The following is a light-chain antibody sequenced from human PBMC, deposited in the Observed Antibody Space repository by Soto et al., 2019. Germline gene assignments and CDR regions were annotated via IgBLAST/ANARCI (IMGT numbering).Light chain of an antibody. CDR1: QSVSSSY. V-gene: IGKV3-20*01. Sequence: EIVLTQSPGTLSLSPGERATLSCRASQSVSSSYLAWYQQKPGQAPRLLIYGASSRATGIPDRFSGSGPGTDFTLIISRLEPEDFAVYYCQQYGSSPLFTFGPGNKVDIK. CDR3: QQYGSSPLFT. CDR2: GAS. J-gene: IGKJ3*01.